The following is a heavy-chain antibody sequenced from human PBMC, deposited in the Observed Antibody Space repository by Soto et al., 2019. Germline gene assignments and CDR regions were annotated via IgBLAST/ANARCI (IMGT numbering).Heavy chain of an antibody. CDR2: IYHSGST. D-gene: IGHD3-22*01. V-gene: IGHV4-38-2*01. CDR1: GYSISSGYY. CDR3: ARAPASITMIVVVINNWFDP. J-gene: IGHJ5*02. Sequence: SETLSLTCAVSGYSISSGYYWGWIRQPPGKGLEWIGSIYHSGSTYYNPSLKSRVTISVDTSKNQFSLKLSSVTAADTAVYYCARAPASITMIVVVINNWFDPWGQGTLVTV.